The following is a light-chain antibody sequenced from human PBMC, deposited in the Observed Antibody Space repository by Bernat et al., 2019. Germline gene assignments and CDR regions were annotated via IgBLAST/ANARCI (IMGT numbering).Light chain of an antibody. CDR1: SSDVGSNS. Sequence: QSVLTQPPSASGTPGQRVTIPCSGSSSDVGSNSVTWYQQFPGTAPKVLMYATNQRPSGVPDRFSGSKSGTSASVAISGLQSDDEANYYCASWEDSLNGWVFGGGTRLTVL. CDR2: ATN. CDR3: ASWEDSLNGWV. V-gene: IGLV1-44*01. J-gene: IGLJ3*02.